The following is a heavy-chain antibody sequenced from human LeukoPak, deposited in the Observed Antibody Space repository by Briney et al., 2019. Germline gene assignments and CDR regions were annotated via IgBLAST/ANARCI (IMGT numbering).Heavy chain of an antibody. Sequence: SQTLSLTCTVSGGSISSGGYYWSWIRQHLGKGLEWIGYIYYSGSTYCNPSLKSRVTISVDTSKNQFSLKLSSVTAADTAVYYCARDLGQQLVPNYYYYGMDVWGQGTTVTVSS. CDR3: ARDLGQQLVPNYYYYGMDV. CDR2: IYYSGST. CDR1: GGSISSGGYY. V-gene: IGHV4-31*03. D-gene: IGHD6-13*01. J-gene: IGHJ6*02.